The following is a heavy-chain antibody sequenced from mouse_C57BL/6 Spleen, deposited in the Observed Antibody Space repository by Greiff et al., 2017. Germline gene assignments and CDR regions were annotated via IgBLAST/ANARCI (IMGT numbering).Heavy chain of an antibody. J-gene: IGHJ3*01. Sequence: DVQLQESGPGLVKPSQSLSLTCSVTGYSITSGYYWNWIRQFPGNKLEWMGYISYDGSNNYNPSLKNRISITRDTSKNQFFLKLNSVTTEDTATYYCARGDGYPAWFAYWGQGTLVTVSA. CDR2: ISYDGSN. CDR1: GYSITSGYY. D-gene: IGHD2-3*01. CDR3: ARGDGYPAWFAY. V-gene: IGHV3-6*01.